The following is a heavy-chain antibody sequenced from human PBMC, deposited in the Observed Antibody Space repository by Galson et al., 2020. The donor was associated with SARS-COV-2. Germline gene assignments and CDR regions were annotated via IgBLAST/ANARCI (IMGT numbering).Heavy chain of an antibody. D-gene: IGHD3-3*01. Sequence: SETLSLTCTVSGGSISSYYWSWIRQPPGKGLEWIGYIYYSGSTNYNPSLKSRVTISVDTAKNQVSLKLRSVTAADTAVYYCARAAQTYYDFGSGYYNAPHFDYWGQGTLVAVSS. CDR1: GGSISSYY. J-gene: IGHJ4*02. CDR3: ARAAQTYYDFGSGYYNAPHFDY. CDR2: IYYSGST. V-gene: IGHV4-59*01.